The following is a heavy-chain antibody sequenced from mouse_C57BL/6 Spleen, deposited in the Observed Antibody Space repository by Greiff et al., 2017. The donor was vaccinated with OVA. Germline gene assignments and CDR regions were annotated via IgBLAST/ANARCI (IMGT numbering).Heavy chain of an antibody. Sequence: EVKLVESGGGLVKPGGSLKLSCAASGFTFSDYGMHWVRQAPEKGLEWVAYISSGSSTIYYADTVKGRFTISRDNAKNTLFLQMTSLRSEDTAMYYCASDGYYVPFAYWGQGTLVTVSA. CDR3: ASDGYYVPFAY. J-gene: IGHJ3*01. V-gene: IGHV5-17*01. CDR1: GFTFSDYG. CDR2: ISSGSSTI. D-gene: IGHD2-3*01.